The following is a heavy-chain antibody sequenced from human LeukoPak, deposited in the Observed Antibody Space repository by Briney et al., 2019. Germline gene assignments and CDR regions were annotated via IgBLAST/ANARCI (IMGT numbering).Heavy chain of an antibody. CDR3: ARDLGDYYDSSGYSDY. J-gene: IGHJ4*02. Sequence: PGGSLRLSCAASGFTFSSYAMHWVRQAPGKGLEWVAVISYDGSNKYYADSVKGRFTIPRDNSKNTLYLQMNSLRAEDTAVYYCARDLGDYYDSSGYSDYWGQGTLVTVSS. V-gene: IGHV3-30-3*01. CDR1: GFTFSSYA. D-gene: IGHD3-22*01. CDR2: ISYDGSNK.